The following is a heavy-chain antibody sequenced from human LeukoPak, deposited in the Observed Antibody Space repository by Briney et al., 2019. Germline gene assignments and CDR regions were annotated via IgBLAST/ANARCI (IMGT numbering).Heavy chain of an antibody. D-gene: IGHD6-13*01. CDR2: IYTSGST. CDR3: ARLGPAGIFDYYYSMDV. V-gene: IGHV4-59*10. CDR1: GGSFSGYY. Sequence: SETLSLTCAVYGGSFSGYYWSWIRQPPGKGLEWIGRIYTSGSTNYNPSLKSRVTMSVDTSKNQFSLKLSSVTAADTAVYYCARLGPAGIFDYYYSMDVWGKGSTVTVSS. J-gene: IGHJ6*03.